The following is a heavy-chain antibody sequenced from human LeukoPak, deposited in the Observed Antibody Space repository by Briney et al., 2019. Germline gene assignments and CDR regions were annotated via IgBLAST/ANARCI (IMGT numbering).Heavy chain of an antibody. Sequence: GGSLRLSCAASGFTVSSNYMSWVRQAPGKGLEWVSVIYSGGSIYYADSVKGRFTISRDNSKNTLYLQMNSLRAEDTAVYYCARESGDGYNPFDYWGQGTLVTVSS. CDR2: IYSGGSI. CDR1: GFTVSSNY. D-gene: IGHD5-24*01. J-gene: IGHJ4*02. V-gene: IGHV3-66*02. CDR3: ARESGDGYNPFDY.